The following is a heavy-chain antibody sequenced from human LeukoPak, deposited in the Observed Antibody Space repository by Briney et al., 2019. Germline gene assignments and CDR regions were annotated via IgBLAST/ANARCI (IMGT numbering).Heavy chain of an antibody. Sequence: SETLSLTCTVSGGSISSYYWSWIRQPPGKGLEWIGYIYYSGSTNYNPSLKSRVTISVDTSKNQFSLKLSSVTAADTAVYYCARTYYDFWSGRVNWFDPWGQGTLVTVSS. D-gene: IGHD3-3*01. CDR2: IYYSGST. V-gene: IGHV4-59*01. CDR3: ARTYYDFWSGRVNWFDP. CDR1: GGSISSYY. J-gene: IGHJ5*02.